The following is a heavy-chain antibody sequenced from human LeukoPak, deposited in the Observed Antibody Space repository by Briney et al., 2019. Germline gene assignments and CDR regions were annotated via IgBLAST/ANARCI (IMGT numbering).Heavy chain of an antibody. CDR2: IYSGGST. Sequence: GGSLRLSCAASGFTVSSPYMSWVRQAPGKGLEWVSVIYSGGSTYYADSVKGRFTISRDNSKNTLYLQMNSLRAEDTAVYYCARSTYYYDNSGYYPGDYWGQGTLVTVSS. V-gene: IGHV3-53*01. CDR1: GFTVSSPY. CDR3: ARSTYYYDNSGYYPGDY. J-gene: IGHJ4*02. D-gene: IGHD3-22*01.